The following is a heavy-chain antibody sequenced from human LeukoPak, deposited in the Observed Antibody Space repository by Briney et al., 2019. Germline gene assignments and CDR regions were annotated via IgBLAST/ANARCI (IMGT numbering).Heavy chain of an antibody. CDR2: IWYDGSNK. CDR3: ARDSPVSAGPFDP. V-gene: IGHV3-33*01. Sequence: GGSLRLSCAASGMTFSSFGMHWVRQAPGKGLEWVAFIWYDGSNKYYADSVKGRFTISRDNSKNTLYLQLNSLTAEDTAVYYCARDSPVSAGPFDPWGQGTLVTVSS. D-gene: IGHD4-11*01. J-gene: IGHJ5*02. CDR1: GMTFSSFG.